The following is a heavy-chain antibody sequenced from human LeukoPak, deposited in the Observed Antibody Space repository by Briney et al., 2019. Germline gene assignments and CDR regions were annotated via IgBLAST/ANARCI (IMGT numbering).Heavy chain of an antibody. J-gene: IGHJ4*02. CDR2: IYYSGST. D-gene: IGHD2-2*01. CDR3: ARGRYCSSTSCYVVDY. Sequence: SETLSLICTVSGGSISSYYWSWIRQPPGKGLEWIGYIYYSGSTNYNPSLKSRVTISVDTSKNQFSLKLSSVTAADTAVYYCARGRYCSSTSCYVVDYWGQGTLVTVSS. V-gene: IGHV4-59*01. CDR1: GGSISSYY.